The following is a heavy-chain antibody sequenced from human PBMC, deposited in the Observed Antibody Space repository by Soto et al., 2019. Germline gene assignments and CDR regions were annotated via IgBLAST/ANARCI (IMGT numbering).Heavy chain of an antibody. CDR2: ISSSGSTI. Sequence: GGSLRLSCAASGFTFSSYEMNWVRQAPGKGLEWVSYISSSGSTIYYADSVKGRFTISRDNAKNSLYLQMNSLRAEDTAVYYCARTGSLGGMDVWGQGTQVTVSS. J-gene: IGHJ6*02. V-gene: IGHV3-48*03. CDR1: GFTFSSYE. CDR3: ARTGSLGGMDV.